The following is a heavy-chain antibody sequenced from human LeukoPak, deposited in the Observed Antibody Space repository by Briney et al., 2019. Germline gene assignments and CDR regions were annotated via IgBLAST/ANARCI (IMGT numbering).Heavy chain of an antibody. CDR2: ISGSGGGT. CDR3: AKVPSPYHYGSGSQTNYFDY. V-gene: IGHV3-23*01. J-gene: IGHJ4*02. Sequence: GGSLRLSCAASGFTFSSYAMSWVRQAPGKGLEWVSAISGSGGGTYYADSVKGRFTISRDNSKNTLYLQMNSLRAEDTAVYYCAKVPSPYHYGSGSQTNYFDYWGQGTLVTVSS. D-gene: IGHD3-10*01. CDR1: GFTFSSYA.